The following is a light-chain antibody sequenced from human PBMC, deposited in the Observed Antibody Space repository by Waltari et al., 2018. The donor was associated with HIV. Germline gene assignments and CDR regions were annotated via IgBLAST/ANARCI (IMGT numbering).Light chain of an antibody. CDR3: QQFGSSPQGSRVT. CDR2: GAS. V-gene: IGKV3-20*01. J-gene: IGKJ2*01. CDR1: QSVSSSY. Sequence: ELVLTQSPGTLSLSPGDSATLSCRARQSVSSSYLAWYQQKPGQAPRLLIYGASSRATGIPDRFSGSGSGTDFTLTISRLEPEDFAVYYCQQFGSSPQGSRVTFGQGTKLEIK.